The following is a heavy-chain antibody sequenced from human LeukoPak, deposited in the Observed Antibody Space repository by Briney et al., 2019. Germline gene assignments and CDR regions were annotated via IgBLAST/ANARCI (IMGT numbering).Heavy chain of an antibody. D-gene: IGHD6-6*01. Sequence: PGGSLRLSCAASGFTFSSYGMSWVRQATGKALEWVSGISGSGDTTYYADSVKGRFTISRDNSKNTLYLQMNSLRAEDTAVYFCAKTHASSVFLFDYWGQGTLVTVSS. CDR3: AKTHASSVFLFDY. V-gene: IGHV3-23*01. CDR2: ISGSGDTT. J-gene: IGHJ4*02. CDR1: GFTFSSYG.